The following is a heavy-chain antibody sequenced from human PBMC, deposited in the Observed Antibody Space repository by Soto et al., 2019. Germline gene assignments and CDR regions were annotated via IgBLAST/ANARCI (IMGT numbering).Heavy chain of an antibody. D-gene: IGHD6-13*01. CDR1: GFTFSRFV. J-gene: IGHJ6*02. CDR2: ITDSGYTS. V-gene: IGHV3-23*01. Sequence: GGSLRLSCSASGFTFSRFVMSWVRQAPGKGLEWVADITDSGYTSKEADSVKGRFTISRDNSKNTLYLQMNSLRAEDTAVYYCAKDNWAAAGLYYYGMDVWGQGTTVTVSS. CDR3: AKDNWAAAGLYYYGMDV.